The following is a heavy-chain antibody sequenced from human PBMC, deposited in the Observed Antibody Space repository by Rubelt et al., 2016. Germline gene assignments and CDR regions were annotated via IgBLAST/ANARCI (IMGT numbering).Heavy chain of an antibody. Sequence: INPSGGSATYAQKFQGRVTMTRDTSTSTVYMELSSPRSEDTAAYYFARGSIVGATYYFDYWGQGTLVTVSS. D-gene: IGHD1-26*01. J-gene: IGHJ4*02. CDR2: INPSGGSA. V-gene: IGHV1-46*01. CDR3: ARGSIVGATYYFDY.